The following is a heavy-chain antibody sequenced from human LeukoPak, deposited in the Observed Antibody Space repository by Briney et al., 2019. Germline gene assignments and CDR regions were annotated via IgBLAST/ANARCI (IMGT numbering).Heavy chain of an antibody. V-gene: IGHV1-2*02. J-gene: IGHJ6*03. Sequence: ASVKVSCKASGYTFTGYYMHWVRQAPGQGLEWMGWINPNSGGTNYAQKFQGRVTMTRDTSISTAYMELSRLRSDDTAVYYCARVGSGWSYYYYYYMDVWGKGTTVTVSS. CDR1: GYTFTGYY. CDR2: INPNSGGT. D-gene: IGHD6-19*01. CDR3: ARVGSGWSYYYYYYMDV.